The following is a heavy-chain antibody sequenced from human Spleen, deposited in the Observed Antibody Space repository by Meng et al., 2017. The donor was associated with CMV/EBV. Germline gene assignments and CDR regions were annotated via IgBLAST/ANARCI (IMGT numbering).Heavy chain of an antibody. V-gene: IGHV3-48*01. CDR3: AKDETVIATHDAFDI. J-gene: IGHJ3*02. D-gene: IGHD2-21*01. CDR1: GFTFSSYA. CDR2: ISSGGSTR. Sequence: GVLKISCAASGFTFSSYAMSWVRQAPGKGLEWVSYISSGGSTRYYADSVKGRYTISRDNSKNTLYLQMNSLRAEDTAVYYCAKDETVIATHDAFDIWGQGTMVTVSS.